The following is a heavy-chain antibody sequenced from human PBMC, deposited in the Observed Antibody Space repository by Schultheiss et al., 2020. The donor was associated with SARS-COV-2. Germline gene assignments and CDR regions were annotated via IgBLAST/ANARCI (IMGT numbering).Heavy chain of an antibody. D-gene: IGHD3-9*01. Sequence: SETLSLTCTVSGGSISNDISYWTWIRQPAGKGMEWIGRIYSSGSTNYNPSLKSRVTMSVDTSKNQFSLKLFSVTAADTAVYYCARDAPPYFDWLSTAFDYWGQGTLVTVSS. V-gene: IGHV4-61*02. CDR3: ARDAPPYFDWLSTAFDY. J-gene: IGHJ4*02. CDR1: GGSISNDISY. CDR2: IYSSGST.